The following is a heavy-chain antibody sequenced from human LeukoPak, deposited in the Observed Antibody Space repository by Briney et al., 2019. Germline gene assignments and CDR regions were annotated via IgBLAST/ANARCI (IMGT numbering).Heavy chain of an antibody. D-gene: IGHD3-10*01. Sequence: GASVKVSCKASGYTFTGYYMHWVRQAPGQGLEWVGWINPNSGGTNYAQKFQGRVTMTRDTSISTAYMELSRLRSDDTAVYYCARYAGSGSYIELVYMDVWGKGTTVTVSS. CDR1: GYTFTGYY. V-gene: IGHV1-2*02. J-gene: IGHJ6*03. CDR3: ARYAGSGSYIELVYMDV. CDR2: INPNSGGT.